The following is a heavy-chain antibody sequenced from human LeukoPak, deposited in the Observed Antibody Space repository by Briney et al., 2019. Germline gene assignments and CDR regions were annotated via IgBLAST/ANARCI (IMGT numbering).Heavy chain of an antibody. D-gene: IGHD6-6*01. Sequence: GESLKISCKGSGYSFTTYWIAWVRQMPGKGLEWMGIIYPGDSNTRYSPSFQGQVTISADKSISTAYLQWSSLEASDTATYYCARSREGSSSPPNWFDPWGQGTLVTVSS. CDR1: GYSFTTYW. V-gene: IGHV5-51*01. CDR3: ARSREGSSSPPNWFDP. CDR2: IYPGDSNT. J-gene: IGHJ5*02.